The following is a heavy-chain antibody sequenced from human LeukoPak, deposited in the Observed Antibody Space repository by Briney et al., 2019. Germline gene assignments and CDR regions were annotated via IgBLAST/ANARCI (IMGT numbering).Heavy chain of an antibody. V-gene: IGHV3-15*01. CDR2: IKSETDGGTT. Sequence: TGGSLRLSCAASGFTFNIAWMNWVRQAPGKGLEWVGRIKSETDGGTTDYAAPVKVRFTISRDDSKNTLYLQMNSLKTDDTAVYYCTIGPANYDFWSDGGYFDYWGQGTLVTVSS. CDR1: GFTFNIAW. J-gene: IGHJ4*02. CDR3: TIGPANYDFWSDGGYFDY. D-gene: IGHD3-3*01.